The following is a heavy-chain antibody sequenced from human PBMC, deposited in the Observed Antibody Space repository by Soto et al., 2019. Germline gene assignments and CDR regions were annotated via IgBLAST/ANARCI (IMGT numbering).Heavy chain of an antibody. D-gene: IGHD3-22*01. CDR1: GFTFSSYG. CDR3: AKVRGDYYDSSGHPWY. CDR2: ISYDGSNK. J-gene: IGHJ4*02. V-gene: IGHV3-30*18. Sequence: GGSLRLSCAASGFTFSSYGMHWVRQAPGKGLEWVAVISYDGSNKYYADSVKGRFTISRDNSKNTLYLQMNSLRAEDTAVYYCAKVRGDYYDSSGHPWYWGQGTLVTVSS.